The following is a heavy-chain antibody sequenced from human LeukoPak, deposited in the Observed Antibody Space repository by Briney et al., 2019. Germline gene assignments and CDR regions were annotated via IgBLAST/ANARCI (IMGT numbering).Heavy chain of an antibody. CDR1: GFTFDDYA. CDR2: ISWNSGSI. J-gene: IGHJ3*02. D-gene: IGHD1-26*01. CDR3: AKEVGATSDDAFDI. Sequence: GGSLRLSCAASGFTFDDYAMHRVRQAPGKGLEWVSGISWNSGSICYADSVKGRFTISRDNAKNSLYLQMNSLRAEDMALYYCAKEVGATSDDAFDIWGQGTMVTVSS. V-gene: IGHV3-9*03.